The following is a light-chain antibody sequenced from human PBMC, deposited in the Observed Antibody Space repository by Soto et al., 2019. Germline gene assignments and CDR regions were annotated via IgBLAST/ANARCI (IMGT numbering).Light chain of an antibody. CDR3: QPFDSFFGA. CDR1: QYMSNY. CDR2: DAS. Sequence: DIQMTQSPSSLSASVGDRVTITCRASQYMSNYVNWYQQKPGKAPKLLIYDASNLETGVPSRFSGSGFGTDFTFPIASLHPEIIATYYCQPFDSFFGAFVGVTKVEIK. V-gene: IGKV1-33*01. J-gene: IGKJ4*01.